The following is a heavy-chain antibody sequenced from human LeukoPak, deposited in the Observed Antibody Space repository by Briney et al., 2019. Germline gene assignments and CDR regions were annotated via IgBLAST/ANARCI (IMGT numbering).Heavy chain of an antibody. CDR2: IKQDGSEK. CDR1: GFTFSSYW. J-gene: IGHJ4*02. CDR3: ASPIYDFWSGALGY. Sequence: GGSLRLSCAASGFTFSSYWMSWVRQAPGKGLEWEANIKQDGSEKYYVDSVKGRFTISRDNAKNSLYLQMNSLRAEDTAVYYCASPIYDFWSGALGYWGQGTLVTVSS. D-gene: IGHD3-3*01. V-gene: IGHV3-7*01.